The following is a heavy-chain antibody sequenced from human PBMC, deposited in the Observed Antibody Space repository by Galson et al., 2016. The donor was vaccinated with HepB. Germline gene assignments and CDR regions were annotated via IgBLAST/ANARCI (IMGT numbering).Heavy chain of an antibody. V-gene: IGHV3-30*18. CDR1: GFTFSRHG. J-gene: IGHJ6*02. Sequence: SLRLSCGASGFTFSRHGMHWVRQAPGKGLEWVAVISYDGSIKYYVDSVKGRFTISRDNSKNTLYLQMNTLRVEDTAVYYCAKDIQSDFWSGFEPDYYYGMDVWGQGTTVTVPS. CDR2: ISYDGSIK. D-gene: IGHD3-3*01. CDR3: AKDIQSDFWSGFEPDYYYGMDV.